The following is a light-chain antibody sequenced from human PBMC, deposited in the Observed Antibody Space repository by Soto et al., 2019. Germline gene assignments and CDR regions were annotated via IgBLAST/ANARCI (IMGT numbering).Light chain of an antibody. CDR3: QQYENWWT. CDR2: DAS. Sequence: EIVMTQSPATLSVSPGGRATLSCRASQTVNIKLAWYQQKPGQAPRLLIFDASTRAAGVPARFSGRGSGTHFTLTISSLQSEDVALYYCQQYENWWTFGQETKVEVK. J-gene: IGKJ1*01. CDR1: QTVNIK. V-gene: IGKV3D-15*01.